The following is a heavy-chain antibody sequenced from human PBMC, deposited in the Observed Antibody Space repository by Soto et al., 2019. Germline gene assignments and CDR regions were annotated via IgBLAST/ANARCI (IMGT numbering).Heavy chain of an antibody. CDR2: IWYDGSNK. Sequence: GGSLRLSCAASGFTFSSYGMHWVRQAPGKGLEWVAVIWYDGSNKYYADSVKGRFTISRDNAKDSLYLQMSSLRAEDTAVYYCARDPLWFGEIGYFDYWGQGALVTVSS. D-gene: IGHD3-10*01. CDR1: GFTFSSYG. CDR3: ARDPLWFGEIGYFDY. J-gene: IGHJ4*02. V-gene: IGHV3-33*01.